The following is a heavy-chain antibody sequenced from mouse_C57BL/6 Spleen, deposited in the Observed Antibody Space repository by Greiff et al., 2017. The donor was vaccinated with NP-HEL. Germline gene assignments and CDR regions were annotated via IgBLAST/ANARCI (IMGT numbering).Heavy chain of an antibody. J-gene: IGHJ4*01. CDR2: IRSKSNNYAT. CDR1: GFSFNTYA. Sequence: DVQLVESGGGLVQPKGSLKLSCAASGFSFNTYAMNWVRQAPGKGLEWVARIRSKSNNYATYYADSVKDRFTISRDDSESMLYLQMNNLKTEDTAMYYCVRHRSDAMDYWGQGTSVTVSS. CDR3: VRHRSDAMDY. V-gene: IGHV10-1*01.